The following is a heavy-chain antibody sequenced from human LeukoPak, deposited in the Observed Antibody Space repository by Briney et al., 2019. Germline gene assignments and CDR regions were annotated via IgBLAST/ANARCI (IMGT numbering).Heavy chain of an antibody. V-gene: IGHV1-18*01. CDR2: ISAYDGNT. D-gene: IGHD3-22*01. CDR3: ARSDRSGFYFDDY. Sequence: ASVKVSCKASRYTFTSYAISWVRQAPGQGLEWMGWISAYDGNTNYAQKIQGRVTMTTDTSTSTAYMELRSLRSDDTAVYYCARSDRSGFYFDDYWGQGTLVTVSS. CDR1: RYTFTSYA. J-gene: IGHJ4*02.